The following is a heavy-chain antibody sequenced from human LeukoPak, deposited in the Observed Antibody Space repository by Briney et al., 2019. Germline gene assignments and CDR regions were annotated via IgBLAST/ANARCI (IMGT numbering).Heavy chain of an antibody. Sequence: SETLSLTCTVSGGSISSGGYYWSWIRQHPGKGLKWIGYIYYSGSTYCNPSLKSRVTISVDTSKNQFSLKLSSVTAADRAVYYCATTHPISYSSIGFFDYWGQGTLVTVSS. J-gene: IGHJ4*02. CDR3: ATTHPISYSSIGFFDY. V-gene: IGHV4-31*03. CDR1: GGSISSGGYY. CDR2: IYYSGST. D-gene: IGHD6-13*01.